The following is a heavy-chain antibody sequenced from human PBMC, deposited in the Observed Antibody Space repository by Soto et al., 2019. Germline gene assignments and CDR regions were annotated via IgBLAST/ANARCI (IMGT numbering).Heavy chain of an antibody. V-gene: IGHV3-48*02. Sequence: GGSLRLSCAVSGFTLTTYSMNWVRQAPGKGLEWISFINKNGFTIYYADSVKGRLTISRDYAKNSLYLQMDSLRHEDTAVYYCARGAVTGTSLFDYWGLGTLVTVSS. CDR3: ARGAVTGTSLFDY. CDR1: GFTLTTYS. D-gene: IGHD6-19*01. J-gene: IGHJ4*02. CDR2: INKNGFTI.